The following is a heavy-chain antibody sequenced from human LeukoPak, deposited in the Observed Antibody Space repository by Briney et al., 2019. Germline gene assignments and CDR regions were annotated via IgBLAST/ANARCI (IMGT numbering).Heavy chain of an antibody. CDR1: GFTFSSCW. J-gene: IGHJ4*02. CDR3: ARDQGGAPGV. CDR2: IFRDGSNT. Sequence: GGSLRLSCVASGFTFSSCWMHWVRQAPGKGLVWVSSIFRDGSNTRYADSVKGRFTISRDNSKNTLYLQMNSLRAEDTAVYYCARDQGGAPGVWGQGTLVTVSS. D-gene: IGHD3-16*01. V-gene: IGHV3-74*01.